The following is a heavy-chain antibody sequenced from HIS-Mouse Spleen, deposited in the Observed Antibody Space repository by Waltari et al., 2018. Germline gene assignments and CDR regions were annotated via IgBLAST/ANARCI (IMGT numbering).Heavy chain of an antibody. CDR2: IYYSGST. Sequence: QLQLQESGPGLVKPSETLSPTCTVSGGSICSSSYYWGWIRQPPGKGLEWIGSIYYSGSTYYNPSLKSRVTISVDTSKNQFSLKLSSVTAADTAVYYCAREIPYSSSWYDWYFDLWGRGTLVTVSS. D-gene: IGHD6-13*01. CDR1: GGSICSSSYY. J-gene: IGHJ2*01. CDR3: AREIPYSSSWYDWYFDL. V-gene: IGHV4-39*07.